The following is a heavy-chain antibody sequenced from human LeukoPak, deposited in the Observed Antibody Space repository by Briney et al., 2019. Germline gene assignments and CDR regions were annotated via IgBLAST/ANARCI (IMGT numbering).Heavy chain of an antibody. Sequence: ASVKVSCKASGYTFTSYDINWVRQATGQGLEWMGWMNPNSGNTGYAQKFQGRVTITRNTSISTAYMELSSLRSEDTAVYYCARSYGEPGYFDYWGQGTLVTVSS. CDR3: ARSYGEPGYFDY. V-gene: IGHV1-8*03. CDR1: GYTFTSYD. D-gene: IGHD4-17*01. CDR2: MNPNSGNT. J-gene: IGHJ4*02.